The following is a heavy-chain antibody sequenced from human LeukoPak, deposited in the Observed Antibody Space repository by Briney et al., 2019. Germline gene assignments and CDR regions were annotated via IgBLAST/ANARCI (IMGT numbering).Heavy chain of an antibody. J-gene: IGHJ4*02. CDR3: AKDLGKKGVTMIVATPPDY. V-gene: IGHV3-30*18. Sequence: GGSLRLSCAASGFTFSSYGMHWVRQAPGKGLEWVAVISYDGSNKYDADSVKGRFTISRDNSKNTLYLQMNSLRAEDTAVYYCAKDLGKKGVTMIVATPPDYWGQGTLVTVSS. CDR2: ISYDGSNK. CDR1: GFTFSSYG. D-gene: IGHD3-22*01.